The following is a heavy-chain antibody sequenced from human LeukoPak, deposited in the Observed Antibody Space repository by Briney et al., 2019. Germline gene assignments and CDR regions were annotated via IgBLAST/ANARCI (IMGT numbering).Heavy chain of an antibody. CDR2: ISSSSSYI. CDR1: GFTFSSYS. Sequence: GGSLRLSCAASGFTFSSYSMNWVRQAPGKGPEWVSSISSSSSYIYYADSVKGRFTISRDNAKNSLYLQMNSLRAEDTAVYYCAIGSSNYGMDVWGQGTTVTVSS. V-gene: IGHV3-21*01. J-gene: IGHJ6*02. D-gene: IGHD6-13*01. CDR3: AIGSSNYGMDV.